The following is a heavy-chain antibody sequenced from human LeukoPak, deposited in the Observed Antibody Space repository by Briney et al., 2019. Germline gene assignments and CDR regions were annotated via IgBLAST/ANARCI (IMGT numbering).Heavy chain of an antibody. J-gene: IGHJ4*02. V-gene: IGHV3-48*04. CDR3: ERKVQNDPAFEF. Sequence: GGSLRLSCAASGFTFSTYSMNWVRQAPGKGLEWVSCISARSSTIYYADSVKGRFTISRDNGKNSLYLQMNSLRVEDTAVYYCERKVQNDPAFEFWGQGTLVTVSS. CDR2: ISARSSTI. CDR1: GFTFSTYS.